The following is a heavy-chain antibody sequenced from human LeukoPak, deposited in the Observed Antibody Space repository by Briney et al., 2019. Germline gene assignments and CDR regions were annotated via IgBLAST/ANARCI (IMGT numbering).Heavy chain of an antibody. J-gene: IGHJ4*02. CDR2: ISSSSSYI. CDR3: ASLLGSKISELLPGFDY. V-gene: IGHV3-21*01. D-gene: IGHD1-26*01. Sequence: PGGSLRLSCAASGFTVSTNYMHWVRQAPGKGLEWVSSISSSSSYIYYADLVKGRFTISRDNAKNSLYLQMNSLRAEDTAVYYCASLLGSKISELLPGFDYWGQGTLVTVSS. CDR1: GFTVSTNY.